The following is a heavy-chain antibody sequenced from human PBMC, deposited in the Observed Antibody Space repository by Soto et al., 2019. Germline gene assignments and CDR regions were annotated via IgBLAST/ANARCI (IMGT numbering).Heavy chain of an antibody. Sequence: PGGSLRLSCAASGFTFSSYAMKWVRQAPGKGLEWVSLIGESGTPTYYADSVKGRFTISRDNSKNTLSLQMNSLRAEDTAVYYCTKANRYCSGANCFTFDYWGLGTLVTVSS. CDR2: IGESGTPT. V-gene: IGHV3-23*01. D-gene: IGHD2-15*01. CDR1: GFTFSSYA. J-gene: IGHJ4*02. CDR3: TKANRYCSGANCFTFDY.